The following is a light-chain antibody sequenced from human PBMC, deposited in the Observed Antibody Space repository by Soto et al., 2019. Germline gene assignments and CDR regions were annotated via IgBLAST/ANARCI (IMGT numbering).Light chain of an antibody. V-gene: IGLV2-14*03. CDR3: SSYGASSTL. CDR1: SSDIGSSNY. Sequence: QPVLTQPASLSGSPGQSITISCTGTSSDIGSSNYVSWYQQHPGKAPKLMIFDVSYRPSGISDRFSGSKSGNTASLTISGLQPEDEADYYCSSYGASSTLFGGGTKVTVL. CDR2: DVS. J-gene: IGLJ3*02.